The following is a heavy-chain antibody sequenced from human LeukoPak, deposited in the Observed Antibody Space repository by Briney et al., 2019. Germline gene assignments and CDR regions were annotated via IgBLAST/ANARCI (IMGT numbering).Heavy chain of an antibody. CDR2: IYYSGST. J-gene: IGHJ6*02. D-gene: IGHD4-23*01. Sequence: SSETLSLTCTVSGGSISSSSYYWGWIRQPPGKGLEWIGSIYYSGSTYYNPSLKSRVTISVDTSKNQFSLKLSSVTAADTAVYYCARLYGGYYYYGMDVWGQGTTVTVSS. CDR3: ARLYGGYYYYGMDV. CDR1: GGSISSSSYY. V-gene: IGHV4-39*07.